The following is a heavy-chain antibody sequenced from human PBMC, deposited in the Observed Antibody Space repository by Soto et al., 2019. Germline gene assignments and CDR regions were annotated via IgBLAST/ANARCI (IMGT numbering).Heavy chain of an antibody. Sequence: LSLTCTVSGGSISSYYWSWIRQPAGKGLEWIGRIYTSGSTNYNPSLKSRVTMSVDTSKNQFSLKLSSVTAADTAVYYCARSEQQLVRRGLYYFDYWGQGTLVTVSS. J-gene: IGHJ4*02. V-gene: IGHV4-4*07. CDR3: ARSEQQLVRRGLYYFDY. D-gene: IGHD6-13*01. CDR1: GGSISSYY. CDR2: IYTSGST.